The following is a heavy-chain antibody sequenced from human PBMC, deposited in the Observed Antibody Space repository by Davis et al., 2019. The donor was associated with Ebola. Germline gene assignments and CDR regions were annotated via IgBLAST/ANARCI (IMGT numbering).Heavy chain of an antibody. CDR2: IRYDGSNK. V-gene: IGHV3-30*02. CDR1: GFTFSSYG. D-gene: IGHD3-3*01. Sequence: GESLKISCAASGFTFSSYGMHWVRQAPGKGLEWVAFIRYDGSNKYYADSVKGRFTISRDNSKNTLYLQMNSLRAEDTAVYYCARASRLRFLEWSSYYGMDVWGKGTTVTVSS. CDR3: ARASRLRFLEWSSYYGMDV. J-gene: IGHJ6*04.